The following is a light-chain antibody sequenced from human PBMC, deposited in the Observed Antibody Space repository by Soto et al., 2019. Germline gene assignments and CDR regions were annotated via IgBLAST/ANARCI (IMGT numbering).Light chain of an antibody. CDR2: LNSDGSH. CDR3: HTWGTGIQWV. V-gene: IGLV4-69*01. CDR1: SGHSSYA. J-gene: IGLJ3*02. Sequence: QPVLTQSPSASASLGASVKLTCTLSSGHSSYAIAWHQQQPEKGPRYLMKLNSDGSHSKGDGIPDRFSGSSSGAERYLTISSLQSEDEADYYCHTWGTGIQWVFGGGTKLTVL.